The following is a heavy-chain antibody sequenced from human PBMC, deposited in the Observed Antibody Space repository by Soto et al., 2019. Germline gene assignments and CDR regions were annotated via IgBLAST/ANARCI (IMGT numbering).Heavy chain of an antibody. CDR1: GGSISSYY. Sequence: SETLSLTCTVSGGSISSYYWSWIRQPPGKGLEWIGCIYYSGSTNYNPSLKSRVTISVDTSKNQFSLKPSSVTAADTAVYYCASLRGGFDPWGQGTLVTVPQ. J-gene: IGHJ5*02. CDR2: IYYSGST. D-gene: IGHD3-10*01. CDR3: ASLRGGFDP. V-gene: IGHV4-59*01.